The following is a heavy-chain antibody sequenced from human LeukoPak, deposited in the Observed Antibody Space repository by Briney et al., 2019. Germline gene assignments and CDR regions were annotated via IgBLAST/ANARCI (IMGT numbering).Heavy chain of an antibody. J-gene: IGHJ4*02. CDR1: GGSFSGYY. Sequence: KPSETLSLTCAVYGGSFSGYYWSWIRQPPGKGLEWIGEINHSGSTNYNPSLKSRVTISVDTSKNQFSLKLSSVTAADTAVYYCARTHYYDSSGYEGSYYFDYWGQGTLSPSPQ. D-gene: IGHD3-22*01. V-gene: IGHV4-34*01. CDR3: ARTHYYDSSGYEGSYYFDY. CDR2: INHSGST.